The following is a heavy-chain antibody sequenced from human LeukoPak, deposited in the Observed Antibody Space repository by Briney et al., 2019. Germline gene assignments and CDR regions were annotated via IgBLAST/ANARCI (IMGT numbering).Heavy chain of an antibody. CDR2: ISGSGGST. J-gene: IGHJ4*02. V-gene: IGHV3-23*01. CDR1: GFTFSSYA. D-gene: IGHD3-16*02. Sequence: PGGSLRLSCAASGFTFSSYAMSWVRQAPGKGLEWVSAISGSGGSTYYADSVKGRFTISRDNSKNTLYLQMNSLRAEDTAVYYCAKGPIMITFGGVIAPFDYWGQGTLVTVSS. CDR3: AKGPIMITFGGVIAPFDY.